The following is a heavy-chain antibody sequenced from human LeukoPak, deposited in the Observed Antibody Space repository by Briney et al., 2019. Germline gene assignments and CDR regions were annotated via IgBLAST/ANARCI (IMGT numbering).Heavy chain of an antibody. CDR1: GFTFSSYW. D-gene: IGHD1-26*01. CDR2: IKQDGSEK. V-gene: IGHV3-7*01. J-gene: IGHJ4*02. CDR3: AKGGSSQSYFFDY. Sequence: QAGGSLRLSCAASGFTFSSYWMSWVRQAPGKGLEWVANIKQDGSEKYYVDSVKGRFTISRDNAKNSLYLQMNSLRAEDTAVYYCAKGGSSQSYFFDYWGQGTLVTVSS.